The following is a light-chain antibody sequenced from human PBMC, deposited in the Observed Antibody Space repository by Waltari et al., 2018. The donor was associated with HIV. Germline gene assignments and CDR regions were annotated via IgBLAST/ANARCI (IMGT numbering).Light chain of an antibody. CDR1: STNIGNDF. V-gene: IGLV1-51*01. J-gene: IGLJ3*02. Sequence: QSVLTQPPSVSAAPGQKVTISCSGSSTNIGNDFVSWYQQIPGAAPTLLIYDIYMRPSGFPDRFSGSRPGTSATLGITGLQAGDEAVYYCGTCDRGLGAAVFGGGTKLTVL. CDR3: GTCDRGLGAAV. CDR2: DIY.